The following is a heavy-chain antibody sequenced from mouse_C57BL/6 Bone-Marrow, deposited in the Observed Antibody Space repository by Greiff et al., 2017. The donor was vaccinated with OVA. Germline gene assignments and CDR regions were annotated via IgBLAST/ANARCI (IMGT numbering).Heavy chain of an antibody. CDR3: ARGDLYYGNTWFAY. V-gene: IGHV1-18*01. Sequence: VQLKQSGPELVKPGASVKIPCKASGYTFTDYNMDWVKQSHGKSLEWIGDINPNNGGTIYNQKFKGKATLTVDKSSSTAYMELRSLTSEDTAVYYCARGDLYYGNTWFAYWGQGTLVTVSA. CDR2: INPNNGGT. J-gene: IGHJ3*01. D-gene: IGHD2-1*01. CDR1: GYTFTDYN.